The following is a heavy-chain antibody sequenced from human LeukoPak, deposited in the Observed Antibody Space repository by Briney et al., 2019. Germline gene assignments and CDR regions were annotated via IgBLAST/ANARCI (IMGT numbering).Heavy chain of an antibody. CDR3: ARAVAAAGTGFDY. J-gene: IGHJ4*02. CDR2: ISSSSSYI. D-gene: IGHD6-13*01. CDR1: GFTFSSYS. V-gene: IGHV3-21*01. Sequence: GGSLRLSCAASGFTFSSYSMNWVRQAPGKGPEWVSSISSSSSYIYYADSVKGRFTISRDNAKNSLYLQMNSLRAEDTAVYYCARAVAAAGTGFDYWGQGTLVTVSS.